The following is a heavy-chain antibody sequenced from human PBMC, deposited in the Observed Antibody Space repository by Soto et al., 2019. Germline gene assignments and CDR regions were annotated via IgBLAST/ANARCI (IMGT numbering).Heavy chain of an antibody. J-gene: IGHJ6*02. CDR3: AKDCDTAMVYYYYAMDV. CDR1: GFTFSSYG. D-gene: IGHD5-18*01. Sequence: QVQLVESGGGVVQPGRSLRLSCAASGFTFSSYGMHWVRQAPGKGLEWVAVISYDGSNKYYADSVKGRFTISRDNSKNTLYLQMNSLRAEETAVYYCAKDCDTAMVYYYYAMDVWGQGTTVTVSS. V-gene: IGHV3-30*18. CDR2: ISYDGSNK.